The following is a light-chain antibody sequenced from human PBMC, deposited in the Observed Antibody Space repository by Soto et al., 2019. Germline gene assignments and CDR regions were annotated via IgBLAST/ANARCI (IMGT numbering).Light chain of an antibody. Sequence: EIVMTQSPATLSVSPGERATLSCRASQSVSSNLAWYQQKPGQAPRLLIYGASTRATGIPARFSGSGSGTXXXXXXXXXXSEDXXXXXXXQYNNWPWTFGQGTKVEIK. CDR3: XQYNNWPWT. CDR1: QSVSSN. CDR2: GAS. J-gene: IGKJ1*01. V-gene: IGKV3-15*01.